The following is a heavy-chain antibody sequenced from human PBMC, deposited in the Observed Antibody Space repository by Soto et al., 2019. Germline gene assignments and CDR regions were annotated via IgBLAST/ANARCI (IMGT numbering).Heavy chain of an antibody. D-gene: IGHD4-17*01. CDR1: GGTFSSYA. J-gene: IGHJ4*02. V-gene: IGHV1-69*13. CDR2: IIPIFGTA. CDR3: ASTLSSYGDYADYFDY. Sequence: ASVKVSCKASGGTFSSYAISWVRQAPGQGLEWMGGIIPIFGTANYAQKFQGRVTITADESTSTAYMELSSLRSEDTAVYYCASTLSSYGDYADYFDYWGQGTLVTVSS.